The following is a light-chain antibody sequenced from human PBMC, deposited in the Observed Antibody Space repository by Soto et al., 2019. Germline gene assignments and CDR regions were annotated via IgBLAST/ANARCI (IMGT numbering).Light chain of an antibody. CDR3: SSYAGSNNLVV. Sequence: QSVLTQPPSASGSPGQSVTISCTGTSSDVGGYNYVSWYQQHPGKAPKLMIYEVSKRPSGVPDRFSVSKSGNTASLTVSGLQAEDEADYYCSSYAGSNNLVVFGGGTQLTVL. CDR2: EVS. J-gene: IGLJ2*01. V-gene: IGLV2-8*01. CDR1: SSDVGGYNY.